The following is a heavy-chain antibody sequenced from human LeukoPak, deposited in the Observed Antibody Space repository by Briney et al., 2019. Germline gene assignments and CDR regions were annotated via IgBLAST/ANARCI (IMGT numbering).Heavy chain of an antibody. V-gene: IGHV4-39*07. CDR2: IYYSGST. CDR3: AREFRKTGYLIASPGFDY. J-gene: IGHJ4*02. Sequence: SETLSLTCTVSGGSISSSSYYWGWIRQPPGKGLEWIGSIYYSGSTYYNPSLKSRVPISVDTSKNQFSLKLSSVTAADTAVYYCAREFRKTGYLIASPGFDYWGQGTLVTVSS. CDR1: GGSISSSSYY. D-gene: IGHD3-9*01.